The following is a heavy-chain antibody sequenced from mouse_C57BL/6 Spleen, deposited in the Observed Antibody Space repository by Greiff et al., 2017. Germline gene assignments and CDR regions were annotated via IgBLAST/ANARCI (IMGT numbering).Heavy chain of an antibody. D-gene: IGHD2-4*01. CDR1: GYSITSGYY. J-gene: IGHJ1*03. V-gene: IGHV3-6*01. CDR3: AREDYDYDGV. CDR2: ISYDGSN. Sequence: EVKLQESGPGLVKPSQSLSLTCSVTGYSITSGYYWNWIRQFPGNKLEWMGYISYDGSNNYNPSLKNRISITRDPSKNQFFLKLNSVTTEDTATYYCAREDYDYDGVWGTGTTVTVSS.